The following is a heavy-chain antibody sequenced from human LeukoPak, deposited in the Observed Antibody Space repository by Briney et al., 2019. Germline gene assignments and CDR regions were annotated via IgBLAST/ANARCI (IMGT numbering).Heavy chain of an antibody. CDR3: ARGAGALTLDYFDY. V-gene: IGHV4-34*01. D-gene: IGHD4/OR15-4a*01. CDR2: INHSGST. CDR1: GGSFSGYY. J-gene: IGHJ4*02. Sequence: SETLSLTCAVYGGSFSGYYRSWIRQPPGKGLEWIGEINHSGSTNYNPSLKSRVTISVDTSKNQFSLRLSSATAADTAVYYCARGAGALTLDYFDYWGQGTLVTVSS.